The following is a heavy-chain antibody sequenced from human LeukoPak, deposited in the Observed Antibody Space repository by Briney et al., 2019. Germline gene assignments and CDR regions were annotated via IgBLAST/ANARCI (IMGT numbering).Heavy chain of an antibody. V-gene: IGHV3-23*01. D-gene: IGHD3-3*01. Sequence: GGSLRLSCAASGFTFSSCAMSWIRQASGKGLEWVSAISGSGGSTSYADSVKGRFTISRDNSKNTLFLQMNSLRAEDAAVYYCAKDKYNFWSGSNYYYMDVWGKRTTVTVSS. J-gene: IGHJ6*03. CDR2: ISGSGGST. CDR3: AKDKYNFWSGSNYYYMDV. CDR1: GFTFSSCA.